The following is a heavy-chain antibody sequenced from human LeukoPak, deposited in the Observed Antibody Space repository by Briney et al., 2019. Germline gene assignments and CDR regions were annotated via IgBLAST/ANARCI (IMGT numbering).Heavy chain of an antibody. CDR2: IIPIFGTA. Sequence: SVKVSCKASGGTFSSYAISWVRQAPGQGLEWMGGIIPIFGTANYAQKFQGRVTITTDESTSTAYMELSSLRSEDTAVYYCAREGQKPRYSGYYYYMDVWGKGTTVTVSS. V-gene: IGHV1-69*05. CDR1: GGTFSSYA. CDR3: AREGQKPRYSGYYYYMDV. D-gene: IGHD2-15*01. J-gene: IGHJ6*03.